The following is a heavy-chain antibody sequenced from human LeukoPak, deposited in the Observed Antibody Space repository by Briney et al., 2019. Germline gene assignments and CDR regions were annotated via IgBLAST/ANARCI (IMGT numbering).Heavy chain of an antibody. V-gene: IGHV4-38-2*02. CDR2: IYHTGST. Sequence: PSETLSLTCTVSGYSISSGYYWAWIRQPPGKGREWIGNIYHTGSTYYNPSLKSRVTISVDTSKDQFSLKLSSVTAADTAVYYCARAYSSSWYFNWFDPWGQGTLVTVSS. J-gene: IGHJ5*02. CDR3: ARAYSSSWYFNWFDP. CDR1: GYSISSGYY. D-gene: IGHD6-13*01.